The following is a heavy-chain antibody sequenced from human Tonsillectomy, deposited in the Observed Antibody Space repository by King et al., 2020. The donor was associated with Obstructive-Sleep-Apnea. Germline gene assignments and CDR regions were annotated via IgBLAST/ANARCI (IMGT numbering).Heavy chain of an antibody. CDR1: GFTFDDYA. CDR3: AKDLEEGRGLLWFGEPHYGMDV. J-gene: IGHJ6*02. Sequence: VQLVESGGVVVQPGGSLRLSCAASGFTFDDYAMHWVRQAPGKGLEWVSLISWYGGSTYYADSVKGRFTISRDNSKNSLYLQMNSLRAEDTALYYCAKDLEEGRGLLWFGEPHYGMDVWGQGTTVTVSS. V-gene: IGHV3-43D*03. CDR2: ISWYGGST. D-gene: IGHD3-10*01.